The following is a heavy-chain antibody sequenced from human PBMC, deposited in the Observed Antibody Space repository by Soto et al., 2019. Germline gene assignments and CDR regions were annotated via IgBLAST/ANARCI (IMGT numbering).Heavy chain of an antibody. D-gene: IGHD3-3*01. CDR3: ARTVTIFGQVTSGDH. CDR2: ISAYNGNT. V-gene: IGHV1-18*01. CDR1: ACSYRMYG. Sequence: SFVAAACSYRMYGTTCARQAHGQGLEWMGWISAYNGNTNYAQNLQDRVTMTTDTSPSTAYMEVRRLRSDDTAVYVCARTVTIFGQVTSGDHGGQGTRVPVS. J-gene: IGHJ4*02.